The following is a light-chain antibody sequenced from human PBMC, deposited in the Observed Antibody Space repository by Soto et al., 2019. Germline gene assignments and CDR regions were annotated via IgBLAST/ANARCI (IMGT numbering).Light chain of an antibody. Sequence: DIQMTQSPSSLAASVGDRVTITCRASQGISNYLAWYQQKPGKVPKLLIYAASTLQSGVPSRFSGSGSGTDFTLTISSLQPEDVANYYCQKYNSAPWTVGQGNKVEIK. J-gene: IGKJ1*01. V-gene: IGKV1-27*01. CDR2: AAS. CDR1: QGISNY. CDR3: QKYNSAPWT.